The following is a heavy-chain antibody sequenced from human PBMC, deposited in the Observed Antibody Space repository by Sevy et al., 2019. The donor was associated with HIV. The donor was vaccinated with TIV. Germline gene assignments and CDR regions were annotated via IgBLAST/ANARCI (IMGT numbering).Heavy chain of an antibody. Sequence: GRSLRLSCAASGFMFSSFAMHWVRQAPGKGLEWVAYISKDGMTQQYADSVKGRFTFSRDNSKNTQYLQMNSLRIEDTAVYYCVRDGNSSTWPFDYWGQGTLVTVSS. CDR2: ISKDGMTQ. V-gene: IGHV3-30*04. J-gene: IGHJ4*02. CDR3: VRDGNSSTWPFDY. D-gene: IGHD6-13*01. CDR1: GFMFSSFA.